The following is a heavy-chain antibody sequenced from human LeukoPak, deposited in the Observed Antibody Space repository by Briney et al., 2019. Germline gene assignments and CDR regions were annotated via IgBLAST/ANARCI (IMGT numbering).Heavy chain of an antibody. J-gene: IGHJ5*02. V-gene: IGHV3-21*01. CDR3: ARDHSSWYDHNWFDP. CDR1: GFTFSSYS. Sequence: GGSLRLSCAASGFTFSSYSMNWVCQAPGKGLEWVSSISSSSSYIYYADSVKGRFTISRDNAKNSLYLQMNGLRAEDTAVYYCARDHSSWYDHNWFDPWGQGTLVTVSS. CDR2: ISSSSSYI. D-gene: IGHD6-13*01.